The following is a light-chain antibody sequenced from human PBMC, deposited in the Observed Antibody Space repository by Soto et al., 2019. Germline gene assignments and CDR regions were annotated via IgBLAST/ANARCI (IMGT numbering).Light chain of an antibody. J-gene: IGKJ1*01. CDR1: QSVDTRF. CDR2: GTY. CDR3: QHYRKSRA. V-gene: IGKV3-20*01. Sequence: EVVLTQSPGTLSLSPGERAALSCRSSQSVDTRFLAWYQQKPGQAPRLLIYGTYSRVTGIPDRFSGNGSGTDFTCTISRLEPDDVAVYYCQHYRKSRAFGQGTKVEIK.